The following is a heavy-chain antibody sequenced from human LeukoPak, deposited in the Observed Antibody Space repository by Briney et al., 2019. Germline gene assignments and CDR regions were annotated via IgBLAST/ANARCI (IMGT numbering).Heavy chain of an antibody. CDR2: TSGSSTYI. Sequence: TGGSLRLSCAASGFTFNTYSLIWVRQAPGKGLEWVSSTSGSSTYIFYADSVKGRFTISRDNAKNSRYLQMNSLRAEDTAVYYCAKDRLYSGYAGDPYYFDYWGQGTLVTVSS. D-gene: IGHD5-12*01. V-gene: IGHV3-21*01. CDR3: AKDRLYSGYAGDPYYFDY. CDR1: GFTFNTYS. J-gene: IGHJ4*02.